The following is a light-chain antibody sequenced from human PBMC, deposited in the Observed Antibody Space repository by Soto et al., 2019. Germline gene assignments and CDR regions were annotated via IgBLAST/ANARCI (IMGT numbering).Light chain of an antibody. J-gene: IGLJ1*01. CDR1: SSDIGSYNY. Sequence: QSVLTQPASVSGSPGQSTTISCTGTSSDIGSYNYVSWYQQHPGKAPKLIIYDVTNRPAGISSRFSASKSGDTASLTISVLQADDEADYFCSSYRSTSTPYVFGTGAKVTVL. V-gene: IGLV2-14*03. CDR2: DVT. CDR3: SSYRSTSTPYV.